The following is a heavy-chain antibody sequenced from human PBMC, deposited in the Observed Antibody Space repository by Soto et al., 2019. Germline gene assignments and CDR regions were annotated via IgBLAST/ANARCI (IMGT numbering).Heavy chain of an antibody. J-gene: IGHJ6*02. D-gene: IGHD3-3*01. CDR2: INGGSTT. Sequence: PGGSLRLSCAASGFSFSSYAMNWVRQAPGKGLEWVTTINGGSTTYYADSVKGRFTISRDNSKNTLYLQMNGLRAEDTAVYYCEKDKDWSGVNGMDVWGPGTTSTVPS. V-gene: IGHV3-23*01. CDR3: EKDKDWSGVNGMDV. CDR1: GFSFSSYA.